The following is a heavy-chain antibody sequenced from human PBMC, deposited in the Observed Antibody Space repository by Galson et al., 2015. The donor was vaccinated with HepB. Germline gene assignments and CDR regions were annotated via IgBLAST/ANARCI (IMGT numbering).Heavy chain of an antibody. CDR2: INAGNGNT. V-gene: IGHV1-3*01. Sequence: SVKVSCKGSGYSFNSYALHWVRQAPGQRLEWVGWINAGNGNTGSSQKFQGRVTITSDTSASTIYMELSSLRPEDTAINYCARGDYDILTGYYVASFDVWGQGTMVTVSS. CDR1: GYSFNSYA. D-gene: IGHD3-9*01. J-gene: IGHJ3*01. CDR3: ARGDYDILTGYYVASFDV.